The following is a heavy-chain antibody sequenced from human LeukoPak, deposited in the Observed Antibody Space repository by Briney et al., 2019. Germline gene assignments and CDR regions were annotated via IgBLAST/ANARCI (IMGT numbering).Heavy chain of an antibody. Sequence: ASVKVSCKASGYTFTGYYMHWVRQAPGQGLEWMGWINPNSGGTNYAQKFQGRVTMTRDTSISTAYMELRSLRSDDTAVYYCARGYYDSSGPFDYWGQGTLVTVSS. CDR3: ARGYYDSSGPFDY. J-gene: IGHJ4*02. CDR1: GYTFTGYY. V-gene: IGHV1-2*02. D-gene: IGHD3-22*01. CDR2: INPNSGGT.